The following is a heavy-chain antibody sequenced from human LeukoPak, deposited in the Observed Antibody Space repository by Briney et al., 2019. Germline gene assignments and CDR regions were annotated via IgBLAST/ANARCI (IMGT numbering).Heavy chain of an antibody. CDR1: GFTFSSYA. CDR3: AKDKYSPFDY. D-gene: IGHD5-18*01. V-gene: IGHV3-30*04. CDR2: ISYDGSNK. J-gene: IGHJ4*02. Sequence: GGSLRLSCAASGFTFSSYAMHWVRQAPGKGLEWVAVISYDGSNKYYADSVKGRFTISRDSSKNTLYLQMNSLRAEDTAVYYCAKDKYSPFDYWGQGTLVTVSS.